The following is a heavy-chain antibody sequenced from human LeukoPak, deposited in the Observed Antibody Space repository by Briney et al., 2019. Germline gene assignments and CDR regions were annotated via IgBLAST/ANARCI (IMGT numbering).Heavy chain of an antibody. V-gene: IGHV1-8*01. D-gene: IGHD4-23*01. CDR1: GYTFSSYD. CDR3: ARDLYGGNSPDY. Sequence: ASVKVSCKASGYTFSSYDINWVRQATGQGLEWMGWMNPNSGNTGYAQKFQGRVTMTRNTSTSTAYMELSSLRSEDTAVYYCARDLYGGNSPDYWGQGTLVTVSS. J-gene: IGHJ4*02. CDR2: MNPNSGNT.